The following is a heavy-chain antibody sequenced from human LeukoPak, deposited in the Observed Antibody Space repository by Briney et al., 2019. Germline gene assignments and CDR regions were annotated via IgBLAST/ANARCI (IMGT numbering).Heavy chain of an antibody. V-gene: IGHV1-2*02. D-gene: IGHD7-27*01. CDR1: AYTFVDYY. CDR2: LNPRTGAT. J-gene: IGHJ4*02. CDR3: ARDHRLGRTGYDMPAD. Sequence: ASVKVSCKASAYTFVDYYVYWIRQAPGQGLDWMGWLNPRTGATKYAQKFQARVTMTRDTSKQTAYMELTSLRSDDTALYFCARDHRLGRTGYDMPADWGQGTLVTVSS.